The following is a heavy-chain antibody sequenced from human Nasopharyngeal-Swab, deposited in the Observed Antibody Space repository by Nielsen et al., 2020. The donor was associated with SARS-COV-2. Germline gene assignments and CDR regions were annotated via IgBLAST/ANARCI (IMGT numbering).Heavy chain of an antibody. Sequence: SETLSLTCNVSGGSISSYYWSWIRQPPGKGLEWIGRMYTSGSTTYNPSLKSRVTISVDTSKNQLSLKLSSVTAADTAVYYCARGQATGLVVVTSSGYFDLWGRGTLVTVSS. J-gene: IGHJ2*01. D-gene: IGHD2-21*02. CDR3: ARGQATGLVVVTSSGYFDL. CDR2: MYTSGST. CDR1: GGSISSYY. V-gene: IGHV4-4*08.